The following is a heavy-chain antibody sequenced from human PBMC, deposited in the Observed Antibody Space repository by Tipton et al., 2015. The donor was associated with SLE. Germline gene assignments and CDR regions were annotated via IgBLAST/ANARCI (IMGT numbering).Heavy chain of an antibody. CDR2: IYTSGST. D-gene: IGHD3-3*01. Sequence: TLSLTCTVSGDSINNHFGSWIRQPAGKGLEWIGRIYTSGSTNYNPSLKSRVTMSVDSSKKQFSLKLSSVTAADTAVYYCAREPWAFEYWSGSTLGYMDVWGKGTTVTVSS. CDR1: GDSINNHF. CDR3: AREPWAFEYWSGSTLGYMDV. J-gene: IGHJ6*03. V-gene: IGHV4-4*07.